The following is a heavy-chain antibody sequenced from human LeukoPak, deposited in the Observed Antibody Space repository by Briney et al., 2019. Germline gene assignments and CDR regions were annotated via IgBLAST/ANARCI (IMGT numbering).Heavy chain of an antibody. CDR2: ISGSGGST. V-gene: IGHV3-23*01. CDR3: GRDTVEGGKYGAGNYHSNY. J-gene: IGHJ4*02. CDR1: GFTFSSYA. Sequence: PGGSLRLSCAASGFTFSSYAMSWVRQAPGKGLEWVSAISGSGGSTYYADSVKGRFTISRDNSKNTLYPQMTGLRPEDTAVYSCGRDTVEGGKYGAGNYHSNYWGQGTPVTVSS. D-gene: IGHD3-10*01.